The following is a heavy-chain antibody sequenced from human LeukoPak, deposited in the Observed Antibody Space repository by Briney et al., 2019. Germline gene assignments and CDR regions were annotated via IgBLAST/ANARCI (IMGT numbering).Heavy chain of an antibody. D-gene: IGHD1-26*01. V-gene: IGHV4-31*03. J-gene: IGHJ4*02. CDR1: GGSISSGGYY. CDR3: ARGTRVPLGGIDY. CDR2: IYYSGST. Sequence: PSETLSLTCTVSGGSISSGGYYWSWIRQHPGKGLEWIGYIYYSGSTYYNPSLKSRVTISVDTSKNQFSLKLSSVTAADTAVYYCARGTRVPLGGIDYWGQGTLVTVSS.